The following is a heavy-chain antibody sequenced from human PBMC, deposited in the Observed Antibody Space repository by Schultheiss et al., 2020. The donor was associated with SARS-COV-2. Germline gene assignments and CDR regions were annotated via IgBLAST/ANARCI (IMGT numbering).Heavy chain of an antibody. CDR1: GYTFTSYY. CDR2: ISAYNGNT. D-gene: IGHD3-22*01. CDR3: ARDSRNYYDSLRFDP. Sequence: ASVKVSCKASGYTFTSYYMHWVRQAPGQGLEWMGWISAYNGNTNYAQKLQGRVTMTTDTSTSTAYMELRSLRSDDTAVYYCARDSRNYYDSLRFDPWGQGTLVTVSS. J-gene: IGHJ5*02. V-gene: IGHV1-18*04.